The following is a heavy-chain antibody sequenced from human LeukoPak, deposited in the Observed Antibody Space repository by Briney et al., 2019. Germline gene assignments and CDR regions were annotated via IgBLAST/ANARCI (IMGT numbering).Heavy chain of an antibody. D-gene: IGHD5-12*01. CDR3: ARWGSGYDFEGNFDY. CDR1: GYTFTSYG. V-gene: IGHV1-2*02. CDR2: INPNSGGT. Sequence: ASVKVSCKASGYTFTSYGISWVRQAPGQGLEWMGWINPNSGGTNYAQKFQGRVTMTRDTSISTAYMELSRLRSDDTAVYYCARWGSGYDFEGNFDYWGQGTLVTVSS. J-gene: IGHJ4*02.